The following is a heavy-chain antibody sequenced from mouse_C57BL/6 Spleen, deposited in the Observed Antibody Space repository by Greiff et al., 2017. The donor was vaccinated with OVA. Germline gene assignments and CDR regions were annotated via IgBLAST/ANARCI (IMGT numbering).Heavy chain of an antibody. CDR3: ARGPNWDFDY. V-gene: IGHV1-72*01. D-gene: IGHD4-1*01. Sequence: VQLQQPGAELVKPGASVKLSCKASGYTFTSYWMHWVKQRPGRGLEWIGMIDPNSGGTKYNEKFKGKATLTVDKPSSTAYMQLSSLTSEDSAVYYCARGPNWDFDYWGQGTTLTVSS. CDR2: IDPNSGGT. CDR1: GYTFTSYW. J-gene: IGHJ2*01.